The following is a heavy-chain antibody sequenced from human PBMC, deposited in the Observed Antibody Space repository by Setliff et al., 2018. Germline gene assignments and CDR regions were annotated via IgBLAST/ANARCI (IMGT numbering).Heavy chain of an antibody. CDR3: ARDVFPYHYEGAFDI. D-gene: IGHD3-22*01. Sequence: SVKVSCQASGYTFTSHYMHWVRQAPGLGLEWMGTINPSSGRTSYAQKFQGRVTMTRDTSTSTVYMDMSSLRSEDTAVYYCARDVFPYHYEGAFDIWGQGTMVTVSS. J-gene: IGHJ3*02. CDR2: INPSSGRT. V-gene: IGHV1-46*01. CDR1: GYTFTSHY.